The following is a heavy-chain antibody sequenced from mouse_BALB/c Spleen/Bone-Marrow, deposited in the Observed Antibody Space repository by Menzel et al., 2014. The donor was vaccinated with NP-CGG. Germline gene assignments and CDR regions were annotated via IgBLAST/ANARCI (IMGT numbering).Heavy chain of an antibody. J-gene: IGHJ1*01. CDR3: TRSNYGYWFFDV. V-gene: IGHV1S81*02. Sequence: QVQLQQSGAELVKPGASVKLSCKASGYTFTSYYMYWVKQRPGQGLEWIGEINPSNGGTNFSEKFKSKATLTVDKSSNTAYVQLSSLTSEDSAVYHCTRSNYGYWFFDVWGAGTTVTVSS. CDR1: GYTFTSYY. D-gene: IGHD1-1*01. CDR2: INPSNGGT.